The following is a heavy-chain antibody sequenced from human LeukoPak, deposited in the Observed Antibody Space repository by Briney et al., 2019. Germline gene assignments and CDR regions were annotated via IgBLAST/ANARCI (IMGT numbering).Heavy chain of an antibody. Sequence: PGGSLRLSCAASGFSFSSYGMTWVRQAPGKGLEWVSSISGGGGSTNSAVSVKGRFTISRDNSKNTLYLQMNSLRAEDTAVYYCAKSSYYDSSGYYREYYFDHWGQGTLVTVSS. CDR2: ISGGGGST. CDR1: GFSFSSYG. V-gene: IGHV3-23*01. J-gene: IGHJ4*02. CDR3: AKSSYYDSSGYYREYYFDH. D-gene: IGHD3-22*01.